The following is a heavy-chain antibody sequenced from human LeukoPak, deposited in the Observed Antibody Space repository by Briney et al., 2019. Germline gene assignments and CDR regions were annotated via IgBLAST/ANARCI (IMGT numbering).Heavy chain of an antibody. V-gene: IGHV1-24*01. D-gene: IGHD6-13*01. J-gene: IGHJ4*02. Sequence: ASVKVSCKVSGYTLTELSMHWVRQAPGKGLEWMGGFGPEDGETIYAQKFQGRVTMTRSTSISTAYMELTSLRSEDTAVYFCARLGIAAADDDYWGQGTLVTVSS. CDR3: ARLGIAAADDDY. CDR2: FGPEDGET. CDR1: GYTLTELS.